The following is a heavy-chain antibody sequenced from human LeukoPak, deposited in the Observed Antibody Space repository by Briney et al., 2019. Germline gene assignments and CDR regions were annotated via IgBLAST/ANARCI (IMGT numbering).Heavy chain of an antibody. CDR3: ARDLLRVLYSSGWYEAGY. CDR1: GGTFSSYA. Sequence: GASVKVTCKASGGTFSSYAISWVRQAPGQGLEWMGGIIPIFGTANYAQKFQGRVTITADESTSTAYMELSSLRAEDTAVYYCARDLLRVLYSSGWYEAGYWGQGTLVTVSS. D-gene: IGHD6-19*01. CDR2: IIPIFGTA. V-gene: IGHV1-69*13. J-gene: IGHJ4*02.